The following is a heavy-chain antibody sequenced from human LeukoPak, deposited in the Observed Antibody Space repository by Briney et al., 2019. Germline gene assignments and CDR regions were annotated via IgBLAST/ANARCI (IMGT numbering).Heavy chain of an antibody. Sequence: GESLKICCKGSGYSFTTYWIVWVPQLPGKGLELIGSIYPGDSDTRYSPSFQGQVTISADKSITTAYLQWSSLKASDTAMYYCARPGVGSGWRALDYWGQGTLVTVSS. D-gene: IGHD6-19*01. CDR1: GYSFTTYW. CDR3: ARPGVGSGWRALDY. J-gene: IGHJ4*02. CDR2: IYPGDSDT. V-gene: IGHV5-51*01.